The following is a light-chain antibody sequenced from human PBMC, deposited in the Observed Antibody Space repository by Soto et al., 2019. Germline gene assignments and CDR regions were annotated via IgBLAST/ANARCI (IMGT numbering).Light chain of an antibody. Sequence: EIVMTQSPATLSVSPGERATLSCRASQSVSNNLAWYQKKPGQAPRLLIYGASTRATGIPARFSGSGSWTEFPLTISSLQSEDFAFYYCQQYKNWWTFGQGTRVDIK. CDR2: GAS. V-gene: IGKV3-15*01. J-gene: IGKJ1*01. CDR3: QQYKNWWT. CDR1: QSVSNN.